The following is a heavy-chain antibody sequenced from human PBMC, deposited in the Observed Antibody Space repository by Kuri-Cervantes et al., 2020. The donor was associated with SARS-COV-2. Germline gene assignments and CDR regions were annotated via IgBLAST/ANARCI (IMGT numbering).Heavy chain of an antibody. V-gene: IGHV3-21*01. Sequence: GGSLRLSCAASGLTFRSYSMNWVRQSPGKGLEWVASITSDSRYIYYAGSVKGRFTISRDNAKNSLYLEMNSLRAEDTAVYYCARGLWGIQYYFDYWGQGTLVTVSS. CDR2: ITSDSRYI. D-gene: IGHD7-27*01. J-gene: IGHJ4*02. CDR1: GLTFRSYS. CDR3: ARGLWGIQYYFDY.